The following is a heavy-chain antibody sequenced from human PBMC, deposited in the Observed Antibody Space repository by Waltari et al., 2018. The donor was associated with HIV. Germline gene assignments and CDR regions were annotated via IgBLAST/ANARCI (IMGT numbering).Heavy chain of an antibody. CDR2: IIPLFGEA. V-gene: IGHV1-69*01. J-gene: IGHJ6*02. D-gene: IGHD3-22*01. CDR3: ARVPDRSGYQRYAMDV. CDR1: ADTVSRTA. Sequence: VQLVQSGAEVKRTGSSVKVSCKSSADTVSRTATICVRQAPGQGLEWMGAIIPLFGEANYAQKCQGRLTITADESTSTAYMELSSLRSEDTAVYYCARVPDRSGYQRYAMDVWGQGTTVTVS.